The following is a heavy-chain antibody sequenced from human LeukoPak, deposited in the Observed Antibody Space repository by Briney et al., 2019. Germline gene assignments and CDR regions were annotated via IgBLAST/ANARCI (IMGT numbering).Heavy chain of an antibody. CDR1: GYTFTGYY. Sequence: ASVKVSCKASGYTFTGYYMHWVRQAPGQGLEWMGWINPNSGGTNYAQKFQGRVTMTRDTSISTAYMELSRLRSDDTAVYYCARVGRLRYYYDSSGYYYFDYWGQGTLVTVSS. CDR3: ARVGRLRYYYDSSGYYYFDY. CDR2: INPNSGGT. D-gene: IGHD3-22*01. J-gene: IGHJ4*02. V-gene: IGHV1-2*02.